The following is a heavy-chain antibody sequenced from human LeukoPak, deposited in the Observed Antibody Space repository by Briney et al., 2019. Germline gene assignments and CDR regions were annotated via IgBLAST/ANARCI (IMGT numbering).Heavy chain of an antibody. D-gene: IGHD2-2*01. CDR3: ARYNLPAATHFDY. CDR1: GYTFTGYY. J-gene: IGHJ4*02. CDR2: INPNSGGT. V-gene: IGHV1-2*02. Sequence: ASVKVSCKASGYTFTGYYMHWVRQAPGQGLEWMGWINPNSGGTNYAQKFQGRVTMTRDTSISTAYMELSRLRSDDTAVYYCARYNLPAATHFDYWGQGTLVTVSS.